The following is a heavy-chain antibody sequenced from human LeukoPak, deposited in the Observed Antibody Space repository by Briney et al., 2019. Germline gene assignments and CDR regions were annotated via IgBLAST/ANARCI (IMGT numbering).Heavy chain of an antibody. Sequence: GGSLRLSCAASGFPFSNYAMSWVRQAPGKGLEWVSAISGSGGSTYYADSVKGRFTISRDNSKNTLYLQMNSLRAEDTAVYYCAKDLGLWFGEFDPWGQGTLVTVSS. J-gene: IGHJ5*02. CDR1: GFPFSNYA. CDR3: AKDLGLWFGEFDP. D-gene: IGHD3-10*01. CDR2: ISGSGGST. V-gene: IGHV3-23*01.